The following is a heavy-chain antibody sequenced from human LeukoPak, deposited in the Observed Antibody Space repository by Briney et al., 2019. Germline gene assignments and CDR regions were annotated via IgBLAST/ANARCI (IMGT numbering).Heavy chain of an antibody. J-gene: IGHJ4*02. CDR1: GYTFTSYG. CDR2: ISAYNGNT. V-gene: IGHV1-18*01. Sequence: GSVKVSCKASGYTFTSYGISWVRQAPGQGLEWMGWISAYNGNTNYAQKLQGRVTMTTDTSTSTAYMELRSLRSDDTAVYYCARGRPGYYDSSGYYDYWGQGTLVTVSS. CDR3: ARGRPGYYDSSGYYDY. D-gene: IGHD3-22*01.